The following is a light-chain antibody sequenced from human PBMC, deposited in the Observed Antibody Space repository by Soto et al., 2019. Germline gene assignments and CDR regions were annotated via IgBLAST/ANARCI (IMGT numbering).Light chain of an antibody. CDR2: EVT. J-gene: IGLJ2*01. CDR3: SYYAGINNVI. Sequence: QSALTQPPSASGSPGQSVTISCTGTSSDVGGYDYVSWYQQQSGKAPKLIIYEVTKRPSGVPDRFSGSKSGNTASLTVSGLQAEDEADYYCSYYAGINNVIFGAGTQLTVL. CDR1: SSDVGGYDY. V-gene: IGLV2-8*01.